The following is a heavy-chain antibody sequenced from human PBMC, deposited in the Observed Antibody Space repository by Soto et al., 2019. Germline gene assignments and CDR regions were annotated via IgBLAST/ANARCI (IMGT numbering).Heavy chain of an antibody. CDR2: ISSNGGST. CDR3: AGRPGYYFDY. J-gene: IGHJ4*02. Sequence: EVQLVESGGGLVQPGGSLRLSCAASGFTFSSYAMHWVRQAPGKGLEYVSAISSNGGSTYYANSVKGRFTISRDNSKNTLYLQMGSLRAEDMAVYYCAGRPGYYFDYWGQGTLVTVSS. CDR1: GFTFSSYA. V-gene: IGHV3-64*01.